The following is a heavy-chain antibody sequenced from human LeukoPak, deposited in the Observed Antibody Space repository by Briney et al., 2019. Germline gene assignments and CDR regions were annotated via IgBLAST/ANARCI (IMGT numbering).Heavy chain of an antibody. CDR3: ARLTRYDSSGYPDY. CDR2: IYYSGST. Sequence: KPSETLSLTCTVSGGSISSSSYYWGWIRQPPGKGLEWIGSIYYSGSTYYNPSLKSRVTISVDTSKNQFSLKLSSVTAADTAVYYCARLTRYDSSGYPDYWGQGTLVTFSS. CDR1: GGSISSSSYY. V-gene: IGHV4-39*01. D-gene: IGHD3-22*01. J-gene: IGHJ4*02.